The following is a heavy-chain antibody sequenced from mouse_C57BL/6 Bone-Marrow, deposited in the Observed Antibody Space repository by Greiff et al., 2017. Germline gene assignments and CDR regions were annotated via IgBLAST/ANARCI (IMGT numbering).Heavy chain of an antibody. V-gene: IGHV1-50*01. CDR1: GYTFTSYW. D-gene: IGHD1-3*01. Sequence: VQLQQPGAELVKPGASVKLSCKASGYTFTSYWMQWVKQRPGQGLEWIGEIDPSDSYTNYNQKFKGKATLTVDTSSSTAYMQLSSLTSADSAVYYCAREVGFAYWGQGTLVTVSA. CDR3: AREVGFAY. CDR2: IDPSDSYT. J-gene: IGHJ3*01.